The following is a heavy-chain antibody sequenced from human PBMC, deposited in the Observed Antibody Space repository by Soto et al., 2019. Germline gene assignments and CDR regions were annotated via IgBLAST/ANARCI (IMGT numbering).Heavy chain of an antibody. Sequence: QVQLQESGPGLVKPSETLSLTCTVSGGSISSYYWSWIRQPPGKGLEWIGYIYYSGSTNYNPSLKSRVTISVDTSNNQCSLKLSSVTAADTAVYYCARLERATYRYFDLWGRGTLVTVSS. V-gene: IGHV4-59*08. CDR1: GGSISSYY. D-gene: IGHD6-25*01. CDR3: ARLERATYRYFDL. J-gene: IGHJ2*01. CDR2: IYYSGST.